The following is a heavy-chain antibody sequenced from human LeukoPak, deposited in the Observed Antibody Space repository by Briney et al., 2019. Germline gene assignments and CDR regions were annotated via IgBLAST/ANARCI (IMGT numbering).Heavy chain of an antibody. Sequence: GASVKVSCKASGYSFPNCGINWVRQAPGQGLEWMGWISAYNGNTNYAQKLQGRVTMTTDTSTSTAYMELRSLRSDDTAVYYCVRESGGYYGGAFDYWGQGTLVTVSS. V-gene: IGHV1-18*01. J-gene: IGHJ4*02. D-gene: IGHD3-22*01. CDR1: GYSFPNCG. CDR3: VRESGGYYGGAFDY. CDR2: ISAYNGNT.